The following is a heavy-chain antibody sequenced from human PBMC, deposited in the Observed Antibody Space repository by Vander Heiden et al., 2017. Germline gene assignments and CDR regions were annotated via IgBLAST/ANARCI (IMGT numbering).Heavy chain of an antibody. Sequence: TTLKESGPTLVIPTHTLTLTCTFSGFPLSTSGEGVGWIRQAPGKGLEWLALVSCNDDKRYSPSLKSRLAITKDTSKNQEVRTMTNLGTAETATYYCAHKGGSCFSWCYSFDFWGQGTLVTVSS. CDR3: AHKGGSCFSWCYSFDF. V-gene: IGHV2-5*01. J-gene: IGHJ4*02. D-gene: IGHD2-15*01. CDR2: VSCNDDK. CDR1: GFPLSTSGEG.